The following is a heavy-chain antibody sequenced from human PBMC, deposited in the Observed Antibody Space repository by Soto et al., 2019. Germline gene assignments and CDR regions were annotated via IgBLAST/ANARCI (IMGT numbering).Heavy chain of an antibody. V-gene: IGHV3-74*01. Sequence: GGSLSPSCAASGFTFSAFYMRWVRQAPGKGLVWVSRIYFDGITTNYADSVKGRLTVSRDNAKNTVYLHVNTLRDEDTAVYYCARGGAMGVDYWGQGTLVTVSS. J-gene: IGHJ4*02. CDR2: IYFDGITT. D-gene: IGHD1-26*01. CDR3: ARGGAMGVDY. CDR1: GFTFSAFY.